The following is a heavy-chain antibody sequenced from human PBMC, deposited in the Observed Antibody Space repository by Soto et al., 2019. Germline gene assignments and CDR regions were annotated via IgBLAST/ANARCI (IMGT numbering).Heavy chain of an antibody. Sequence: GGSLRLSCAASGFTFSSYSMNWVRQAPGKGLEWVSSISSSSSYIYYADSVKGRFTISRDNAKNSLYLQMNSLRAEDTAVYYCAREPAAGGQNSYYGMDVWGQGTTGTVSS. CDR2: ISSSSSYI. V-gene: IGHV3-21*01. D-gene: IGHD6-13*01. J-gene: IGHJ6*01. CDR1: GFTFSSYS. CDR3: AREPAAGGQNSYYGMDV.